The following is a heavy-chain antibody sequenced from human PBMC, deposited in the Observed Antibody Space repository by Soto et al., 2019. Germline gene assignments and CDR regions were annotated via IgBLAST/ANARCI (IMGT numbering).Heavy chain of an antibody. CDR1: GFSFSSYA. J-gene: IGHJ5*02. D-gene: IGHD6-19*01. V-gene: IGHV3-30-3*01. CDR3: ARDMYSSDYFVKWFEP. Sequence: QVRLVESGGGVVQPGRSLRLSCTASGFSFSSYAMYWFRQPPGKGLEWVAVISHVGINKHYADSVKGRVTVTRDNYNRSLDLQLNSLRGEDTAMYYCARDMYSSDYFVKWFEPWGQGTLVTVSS. CDR2: ISHVGINK.